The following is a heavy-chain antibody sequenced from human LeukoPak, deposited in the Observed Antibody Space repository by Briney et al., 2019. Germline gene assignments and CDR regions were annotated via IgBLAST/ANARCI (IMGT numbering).Heavy chain of an antibody. CDR1: GYTFTGYY. D-gene: IGHD1-26*01. J-gene: IGHJ5*02. CDR3: ARDLLGGATEEGWFDP. CDR2: INPNSGGT. V-gene: IGHV1-2*02. Sequence: ASVKVSCKASGYTFTGYYMHWVRQAPGQGLEWMGWINPNSGGTNYAQKFQGRVTMTRDTSISTAYMELSRLRSDDTAVYYCARDLLGGATEEGWFDPWGQGTLVTVSS.